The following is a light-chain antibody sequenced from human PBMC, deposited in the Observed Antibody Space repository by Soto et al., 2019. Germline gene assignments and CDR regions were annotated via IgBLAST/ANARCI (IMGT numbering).Light chain of an antibody. CDR2: TAS. V-gene: IGKV1-39*01. J-gene: IGKJ1*01. Sequence: DIQMTQSPSSLSASVGDRVTITCRASQSISTYLNWYQQKPGKAPKLLIYTASSLQSGVPSRFSGSGSGTDFTLTISXLQREDFAXXXCXQSYXTPTWTFGQGTKVEIK. CDR3: XQSYXTPTWT. CDR1: QSISTY.